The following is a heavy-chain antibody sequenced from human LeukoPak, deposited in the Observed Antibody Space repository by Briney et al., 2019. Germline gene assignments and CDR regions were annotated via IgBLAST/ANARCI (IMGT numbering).Heavy chain of an antibody. D-gene: IGHD3-10*01. CDR2: VDPDDGEA. CDR1: GYGFTDYY. Sequence: ASVNISCKASGYGFTDYYIYWVQQAPGKGLEWLGRVDPDDGEAVYADKFKDRLSMTADKSTNTAYVELTSLTSADTAVYFCVTDTQVAHGDIITFREYWGHGALVTVSS. V-gene: IGHV1-69-2*01. J-gene: IGHJ4*01. CDR3: VTDTQVAHGDIITFREY.